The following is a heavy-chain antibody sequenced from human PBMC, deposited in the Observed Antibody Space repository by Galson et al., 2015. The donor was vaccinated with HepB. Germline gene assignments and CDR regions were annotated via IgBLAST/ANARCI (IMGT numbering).Heavy chain of an antibody. J-gene: IGHJ4*02. D-gene: IGHD5-18*01. CDR2: ISYDGSNK. V-gene: IGHV3-30*04. CDR3: ASDWSGVGYSYGSYFDY. Sequence: SLRLSCAASGFTFSSYAMHWVRQAPGKGLEWVAVISYDGSNKYYADSVKGRFTISRDNSKNTLYLQMNSLRAEDTAVYYCASDWSGVGYSYGSYFDYWGQGTLVTVSS. CDR1: GFTFSSYA.